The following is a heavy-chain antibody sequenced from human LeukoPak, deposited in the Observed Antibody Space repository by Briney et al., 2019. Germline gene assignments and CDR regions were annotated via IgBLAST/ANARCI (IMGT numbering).Heavy chain of an antibody. D-gene: IGHD3-3*01. CDR2: INHSGST. J-gene: IGHJ4*02. CDR1: GGSFSGYY. Sequence: SETLSLTCAVYGGSFSGYYWSWIRQPPGKGLEWIGEINHSGSTNYNPSLKSRVTISVDTSKNQFSLKLSSVTAADTAVYYCARGYYDFWSGYSLRPPTFDYRGQGTLVTVSS. V-gene: IGHV4-34*01. CDR3: ARGYYDFWSGYSLRPPTFDY.